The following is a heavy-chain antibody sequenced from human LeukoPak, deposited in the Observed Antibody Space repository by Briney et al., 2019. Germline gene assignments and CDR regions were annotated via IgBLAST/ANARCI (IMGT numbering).Heavy chain of an antibody. Sequence: SETLSLTCAVSGGSISNYDWSWIRQPPGKGLEWIGYIYYSGSTNYNPSLKSRVTISVDTSKNQFSLNLSSVTAADTAVYYCARGGGGATTFDYWGQGTLVTVSS. CDR3: ARGGGGATTFDY. CDR2: IYYSGST. D-gene: IGHD1-26*01. J-gene: IGHJ4*02. CDR1: GGSISNYD. V-gene: IGHV4-59*01.